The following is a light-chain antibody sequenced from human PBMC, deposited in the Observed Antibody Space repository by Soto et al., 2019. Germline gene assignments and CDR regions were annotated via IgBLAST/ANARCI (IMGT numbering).Light chain of an antibody. CDR1: SSDIGRSSL. CDR3: CSYAGSRSYD. J-gene: IGLJ1*01. CDR2: QAT. Sequence: QSALAQPASVSGSPGQSITISCAGTSSDIGRSSLVSWYQQHPGKGPKLIIYQATQRPSGVSDRFSGSRSGNTASLTISGVQAEDEADYSCCSYAGSRSYDFGTGTKVTVL. V-gene: IGLV2-23*01.